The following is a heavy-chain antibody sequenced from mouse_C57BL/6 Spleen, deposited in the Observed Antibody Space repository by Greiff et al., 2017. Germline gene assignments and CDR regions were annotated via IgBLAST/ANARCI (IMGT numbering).Heavy chain of an antibody. CDR3: AREGIYYDYDNYAMDY. V-gene: IGHV1-64*01. CDR1: CYTFTSYW. Sequence: VQLQQPGAELVKPGASVKLSCKASCYTFTSYWMHWVKQRPGQGLEWIGMIHPNSGSTNYNEKFKSKATLTVDKSSSTAYMQLSSLTSEDSAVYYCAREGIYYDYDNYAMDYWGQGTSVTVSS. D-gene: IGHD2-4*01. J-gene: IGHJ4*01. CDR2: IHPNSGST.